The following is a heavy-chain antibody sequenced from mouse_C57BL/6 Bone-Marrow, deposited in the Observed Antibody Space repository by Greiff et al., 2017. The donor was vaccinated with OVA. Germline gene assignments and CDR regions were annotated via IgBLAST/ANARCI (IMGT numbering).Heavy chain of an antibody. D-gene: IGHD2-4*01. CDR3: AAYEYGGGFAY. CDR2: IYPGSGST. J-gene: IGHJ3*01. V-gene: IGHV1-55*01. CDR1: GYTFTSYW. Sequence: QVQLQQPGAELVKPGASVKMSCKASGYTFTSYWITWVKQRPGQGLEWIGDIYPGSGSTNYNEKFKSKATLTVDKSSSTAYMQVSSLTSEDSAVYYCAAYEYGGGFAYGGQGTLVTVSA.